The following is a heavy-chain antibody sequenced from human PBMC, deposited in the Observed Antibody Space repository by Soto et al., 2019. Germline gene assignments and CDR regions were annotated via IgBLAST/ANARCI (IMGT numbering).Heavy chain of an antibody. Sequence: PGGSLRLSCAASGFTFSNFAMNWVRQAPGKGLEWVSTLSGGGGSTYHADSVKGRFTISRDNSKNTLYLQMNSLRAEDTAVYYCAKKMASVYYPFDYWGQGTLVTVSS. CDR2: LSGGGGST. CDR1: GFTFSNFA. V-gene: IGHV3-23*01. CDR3: AKKMASVYYPFDY. J-gene: IGHJ4*02. D-gene: IGHD3-22*01.